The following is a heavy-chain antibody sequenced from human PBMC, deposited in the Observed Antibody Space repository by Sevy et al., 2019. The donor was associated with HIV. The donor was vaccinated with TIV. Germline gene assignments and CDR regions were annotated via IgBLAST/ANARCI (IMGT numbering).Heavy chain of an antibody. CDR3: AKTPGHTMIVV. D-gene: IGHD3-22*01. CDR1: GFTFSNYA. CDR2: LSYDGSDK. Sequence: GGSLRLSCAASGFTFSNYAIHWVRQAPGKGLEWVAVLSYDGSDKDYADSVKGRFTISRDNSKNTLYLQMNSLRAEDTAVYYCAKTPGHTMIVVWGQGTLVTVSS. V-gene: IGHV3-30-3*02. J-gene: IGHJ4*02.